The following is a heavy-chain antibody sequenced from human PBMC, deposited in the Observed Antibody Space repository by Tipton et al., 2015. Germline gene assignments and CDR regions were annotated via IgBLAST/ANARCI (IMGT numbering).Heavy chain of an antibody. D-gene: IGHD1-14*01. J-gene: IGHJ4*02. V-gene: IGHV4-38-2*01. CDR1: GYSISSGYY. CDR2: ISHSGNT. CDR3: ARRATGGYYFDY. Sequence: TLSLTCDVSGYSISSGYYWGWIRQPPGKGLEWIGSISHSGNTYYNPSLKSRVTMSRDTSKNQFSLQLNSVTPEDTAVYYCARRATGGYYFDYWGQGTLVTVSS.